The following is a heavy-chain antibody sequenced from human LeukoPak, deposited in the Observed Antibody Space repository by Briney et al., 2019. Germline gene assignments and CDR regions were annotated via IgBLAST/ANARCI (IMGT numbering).Heavy chain of an antibody. J-gene: IGHJ4*02. CDR1: GGSISSYY. V-gene: IGHV4-59*01. D-gene: IGHD3-10*01. Sequence: SETLSLTCTVSGGSISSYYWSWIRQPPGKGLECIGYIYYSRSTNYNPSLKSRVTISVDTSKNQFSLKLSSVTAADTAVYYCASSYSGSMVYWGQGTLVTVSS. CDR2: IYYSRST. CDR3: ASSYSGSMVY.